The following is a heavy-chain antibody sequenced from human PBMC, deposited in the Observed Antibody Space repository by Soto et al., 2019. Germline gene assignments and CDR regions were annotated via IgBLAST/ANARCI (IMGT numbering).Heavy chain of an antibody. CDR2: IFYSGIT. J-gene: IGHJ4*02. V-gene: IGHV4-59*01. CDR3: ARRRGPHDY. Sequence: SETLSLTCTVSGGSISSYYWSWIRQPPGKGLEWIGCIFYSGITNYNPSLKSRVTISVDTSKNQFSLKLSSVTAADTAVYYCARRRGPHDYWGQGTLVTVSS. CDR1: GGSISSYY.